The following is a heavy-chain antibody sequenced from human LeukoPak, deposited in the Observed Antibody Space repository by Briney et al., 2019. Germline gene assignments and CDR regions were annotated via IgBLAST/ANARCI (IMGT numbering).Heavy chain of an antibody. CDR3: ARSIAAPEEGPYYFDY. J-gene: IGHJ4*02. D-gene: IGHD6-13*01. V-gene: IGHV4-59*08. CDR1: GGSISSYY. Sequence: KPSETLSLTCTVSGGSISSYYRSWIRQPPGKGLEWIGYIYYSGSTNYNPSLKSRVTISVDTSKNQFSLKLSSVTAADTAVYYCARSIAAPEEGPYYFDYWGQGTLVTVSS. CDR2: IYYSGST.